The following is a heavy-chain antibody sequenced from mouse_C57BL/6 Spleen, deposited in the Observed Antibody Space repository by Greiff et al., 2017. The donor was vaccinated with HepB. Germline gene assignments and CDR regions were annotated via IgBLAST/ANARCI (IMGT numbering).Heavy chain of an antibody. CDR3: ARKDYIAFDY. V-gene: IGHV3-6*01. CDR1: GYSITSGYY. Sequence: EVHLVESGPGLVKPSQSLSLTCSVTGYSITSGYYWNWIRQFPGNKLEWMGYISYDGSNNYNPSLKNRISITRDTSKNQFFLKLNSVTTEDTATYYCARKDYIAFDYWGQGTTLTVSS. CDR2: ISYDGSN. D-gene: IGHD2-4*01. J-gene: IGHJ2*01.